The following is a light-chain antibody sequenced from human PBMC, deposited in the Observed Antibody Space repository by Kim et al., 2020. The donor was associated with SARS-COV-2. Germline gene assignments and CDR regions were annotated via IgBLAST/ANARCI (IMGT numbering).Light chain of an antibody. J-gene: IGLJ2*01. CDR3: AAWDDSLNGGV. CDR2: TNN. CDR1: SSNIGSNN. Sequence: QPVLTQPPSASGTPGQRVTISCSGSSSNIGSNNVNWYQQLPGTAPKLLIYTNNQRPSGVPDRFFGSKSGTSASLAISGLQSEDEADYYCAAWDDSLNGGVFGGGTQLTVL. V-gene: IGLV1-44*01.